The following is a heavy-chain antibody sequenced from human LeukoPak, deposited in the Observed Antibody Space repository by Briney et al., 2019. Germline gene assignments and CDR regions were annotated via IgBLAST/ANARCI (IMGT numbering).Heavy chain of an antibody. CDR2: IIPIFGTA. Sequence: SVKVSCKASGGTFISYAISWVRQAPGQGLEWMGGIIPIFGTANYAQKFQGRVTITADESTSTAYMELSSLRSEDTAVYYCARARGIAARPYYHYGMDVWGQGTTVTVSS. CDR3: ARARGIAARPYYHYGMDV. J-gene: IGHJ6*02. V-gene: IGHV1-69*13. D-gene: IGHD6-6*01. CDR1: GGTFISYA.